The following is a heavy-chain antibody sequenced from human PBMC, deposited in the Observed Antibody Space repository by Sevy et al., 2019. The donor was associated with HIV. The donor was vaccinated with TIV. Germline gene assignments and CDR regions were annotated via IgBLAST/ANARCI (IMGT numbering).Heavy chain of an antibody. V-gene: IGHV1-24*01. Sequence: ASVKVSCKVSGYTLTELSMHWVRQAPGKGLEWMGGFDPEDGETIYAQKFQGRVTMTEDTSTDTAYMELSSLRSEDTAGYYCETAHPSYCSSTSCYEDGWFDPWGQGTLVTVSS. CDR3: ETAHPSYCSSTSCYEDGWFDP. CDR2: FDPEDGET. D-gene: IGHD2-2*01. CDR1: GYTLTELS. J-gene: IGHJ5*02.